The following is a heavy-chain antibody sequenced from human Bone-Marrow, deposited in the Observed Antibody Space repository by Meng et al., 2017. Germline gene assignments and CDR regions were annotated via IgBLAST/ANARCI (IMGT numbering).Heavy chain of an antibody. V-gene: IGHV4-39*07. Sequence: LRGSGPGRVKPSETLSLTCTVSGGSSSSSSYYWGWIRQPPGKGLEWIGSIYYSGSTYYNPSLKSRVTISVDTSKNQFSLKLSSVTAADTAVYYCARAGSGIVVVLDPWGQGTLVTVSS. CDR1: GGSSSSSSYY. CDR3: ARAGSGIVVVLDP. J-gene: IGHJ5*02. D-gene: IGHD2-2*01. CDR2: IYYSGST.